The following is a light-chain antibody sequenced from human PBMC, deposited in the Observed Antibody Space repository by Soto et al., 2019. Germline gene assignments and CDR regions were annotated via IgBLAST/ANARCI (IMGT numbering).Light chain of an antibody. CDR2: DAS. J-gene: IGKJ5*01. CDR3: QQRSNWQIT. V-gene: IGKV3-11*01. CDR1: QSVSGY. Sequence: EIVLTQSPATLSLSPGERATLSCRASQSVSGYLAWYQQKPGQAPRLLLYDASKRATGIPARFSGSGSGTDFTLTISSLEPEDFAVYYCQQRSNWQITFGQGTRLEIK.